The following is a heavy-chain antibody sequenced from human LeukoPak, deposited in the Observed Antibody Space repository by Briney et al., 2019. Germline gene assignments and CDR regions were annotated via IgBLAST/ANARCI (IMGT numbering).Heavy chain of an antibody. CDR2: ITANGDRT. Sequence: SGGSLRLSCEGSGFTFRSFAVTWIRPAPGKGLDWVSSITANGDRTYYADSVKGRFTISRYNSKNTLYLQMSSLRADDTAIYYCATFGVIIRSAYFDFWGRGALVTVSS. CDR1: GFTFRSFA. J-gene: IGHJ4*02. V-gene: IGHV3-23*01. CDR3: ATFGVIIRSAYFDF. D-gene: IGHD3-3*01.